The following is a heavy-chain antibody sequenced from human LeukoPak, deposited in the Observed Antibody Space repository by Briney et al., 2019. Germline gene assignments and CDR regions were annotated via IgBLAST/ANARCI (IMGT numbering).Heavy chain of an antibody. CDR1: GDSITRGGYY. CDR3: ARGELLFDH. Sequence: PSETLPLTCTVSGDSITRGGYYWSWIRQQPGKGLEWIGYIYYSGTTYYNPSLKSRVTISVDTSKNQFSLKLSSVTAADTAVYYCARGELLFDHWGQGTLVTVSS. J-gene: IGHJ4*02. V-gene: IGHV4-31*03. CDR2: IYYSGTT. D-gene: IGHD3-10*01.